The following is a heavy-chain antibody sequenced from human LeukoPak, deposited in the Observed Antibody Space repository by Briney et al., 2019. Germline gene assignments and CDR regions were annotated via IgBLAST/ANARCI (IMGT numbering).Heavy chain of an antibody. CDR2: INPNSGGT. J-gene: IGHJ4*02. V-gene: IGHV1-2*02. Sequence: ASVKVSCKTSGYTFTGYYIHWVRQAPGQGLEWMGWINPNSGGTNYAQKFQGRVTMTRDTSISTAYMELSRLGSDDTAVYYCARARGSRPLDYWGQGTLVTVSS. D-gene: IGHD2-2*01. CDR3: ARARGSRPLDY. CDR1: GYTFTGYY.